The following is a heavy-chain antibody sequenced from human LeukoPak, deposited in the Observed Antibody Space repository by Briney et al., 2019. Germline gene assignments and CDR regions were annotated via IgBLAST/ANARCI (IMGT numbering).Heavy chain of an antibody. V-gene: IGHV3-48*03. D-gene: IGHD4-17*01. Sequence: PGGSLRLSCAASRFTFSSYDMSWVRQAAGKGLEWISYISGSGSAIYYADSVKGRFTISRDNAKNSLNLQMYSLRAEDTAIYYCARSHGDSDYYDSWGQGTLVTVSS. CDR2: ISGSGSAI. J-gene: IGHJ4*02. CDR3: ARSHGDSDYYDS. CDR1: RFTFSSYD.